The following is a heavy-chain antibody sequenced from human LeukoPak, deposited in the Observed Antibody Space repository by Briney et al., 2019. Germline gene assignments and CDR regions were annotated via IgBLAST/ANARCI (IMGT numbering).Heavy chain of an antibody. CDR3: AKDQAGG. CDR1: GFSFSDYG. V-gene: IGHV3-30*02. CDR2: ILYDGSEK. J-gene: IGHJ4*02. D-gene: IGHD6-19*01. Sequence: GGSLRLSCEASGFSFSDYGMHWVRQGPGKGLEWVAFILYDGSEKYYADSVKGRFTVSRDSSKNTVYLQMNSLRTEDTAVYYCAKDQAGGWGQGTLVTVSS.